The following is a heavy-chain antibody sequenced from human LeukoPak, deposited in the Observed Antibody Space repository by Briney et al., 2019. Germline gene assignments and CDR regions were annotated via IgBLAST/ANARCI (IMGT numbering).Heavy chain of an antibody. Sequence: GGSLRLSCAASGFTFSSYNMNWVRQAPGKGLEWVSSISSSSSHIYYADSVKGRFTISRDNAKNSLYLQMNSLRDEDKAVYYCARGKYSGLDYWGQGTLVTVSS. CDR3: ARGKYSGLDY. V-gene: IGHV3-21*01. J-gene: IGHJ4*02. CDR2: ISSSSSHI. CDR1: GFTFSSYN. D-gene: IGHD5-12*01.